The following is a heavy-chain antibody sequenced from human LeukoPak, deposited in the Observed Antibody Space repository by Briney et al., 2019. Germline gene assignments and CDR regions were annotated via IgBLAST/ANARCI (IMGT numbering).Heavy chain of an antibody. V-gene: IGHV4-4*07. D-gene: IGHD3-16*01. CDR3: ASSTRWGDYFDY. J-gene: IGHJ4*02. CDR2: IYISGSGST. Sequence: SETLSLTCTVSGGSISSYYWSWIRQPAGKGLEWIGRIYISGSGSTNYNPSLKSRVTMSLDTSKNQFSLKLSSVTAADTAVYYCASSTRWGDYFDYWGQGTLVTVSS. CDR1: GGSISSYY.